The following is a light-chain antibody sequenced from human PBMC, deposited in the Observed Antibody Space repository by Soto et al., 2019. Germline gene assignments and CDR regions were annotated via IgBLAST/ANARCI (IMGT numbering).Light chain of an antibody. Sequence: IGLTQSPGTLSLSPVERVTLSCRASQSVSSNYLAWFQQKPGQAPRLLIYGASSRATGIPDRFSGSRSGTDFTLTISSVEPEDFAVFYCHQRNTFGQGTRLEIK. V-gene: IGKV3D-20*02. J-gene: IGKJ5*01. CDR3: HQRNT. CDR2: GAS. CDR1: QSVSSNY.